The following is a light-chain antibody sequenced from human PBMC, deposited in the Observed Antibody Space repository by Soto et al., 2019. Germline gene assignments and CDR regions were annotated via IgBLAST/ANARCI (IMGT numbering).Light chain of an antibody. CDR1: QSISSW. Sequence: DIQMTQSPSTLSASVGDRVTITCRASQSISSWLAWYQHRPGKAPRLLIYDASTLESGVPSRFSGSGSGTEFTLTINNLQPDDLATYICQQYKSYSTFGRGTKVEIK. CDR3: QQYKSYST. CDR2: DAS. J-gene: IGKJ1*01. V-gene: IGKV1-5*01.